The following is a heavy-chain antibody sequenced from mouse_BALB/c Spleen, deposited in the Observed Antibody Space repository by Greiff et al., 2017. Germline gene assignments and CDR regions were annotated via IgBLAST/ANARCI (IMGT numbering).Heavy chain of an antibody. CDR3: ARDRYDDGRGFAY. Sequence: EVKLLESGGGLVKPGGSLKLSCAASGFTFSDYYMYWVRQTPEKRLEWVATISDGGSYTYYPDSVKGRFTISRDNAKNNLYLQMSSLKSEDTAMYYCARDRYDDGRGFAYWGQGTLVTVSA. J-gene: IGHJ3*01. V-gene: IGHV5-4*02. D-gene: IGHD1-1*01. CDR2: ISDGGSYT. CDR1: GFTFSDYY.